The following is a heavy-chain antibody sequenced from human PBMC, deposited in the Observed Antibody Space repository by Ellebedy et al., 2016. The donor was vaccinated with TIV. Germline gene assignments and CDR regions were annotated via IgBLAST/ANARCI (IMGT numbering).Heavy chain of an antibody. CDR3: ARGGSGSVV. D-gene: IGHD1-26*01. Sequence: GESLKISCAASGFTFNTAWMNWVRQVPGKGLEWVGRIRSEPDGGTKDYAARVKGRFTISRDDSKNTLYLQMNSLKTEETAVYYCARGGSGSVVWGQGTMVTVSS. J-gene: IGHJ3*01. CDR2: IRSEPDGGTK. V-gene: IGHV3-15*07. CDR1: GFTFNTAW.